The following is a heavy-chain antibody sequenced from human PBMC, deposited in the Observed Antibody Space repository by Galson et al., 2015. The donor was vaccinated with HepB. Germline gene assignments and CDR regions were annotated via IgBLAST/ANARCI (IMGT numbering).Heavy chain of an antibody. Sequence: SVKVSCKASGYTFTGYYMHWVRQAPGQGLEWMGRINPNSGGTNYAQKFQGRVPMTRDTSISTAYMELSRLRSDDTAVYYCAREPLPHSGYDYRKAFDIWGQGTMVTVSS. D-gene: IGHD5-12*01. CDR3: AREPLPHSGYDYRKAFDI. CDR2: INPNSGGT. J-gene: IGHJ3*02. V-gene: IGHV1-2*06. CDR1: GYTFTGYY.